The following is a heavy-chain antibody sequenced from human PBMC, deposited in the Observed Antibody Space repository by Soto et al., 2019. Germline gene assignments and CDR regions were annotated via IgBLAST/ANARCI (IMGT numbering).Heavy chain of an antibody. CDR3: ARVDYDFPYGMDV. D-gene: IGHD3-3*01. CDR1: GYTFTSYG. V-gene: IGHV1-18*04. CDR2: ISDYNRNT. J-gene: IGHJ6*04. Sequence: QVQLLQSGAEVKKPGASVKVSCKASGYTFTSYGITWVRQSPEQGLECMGRISDYNRNTNYAQQLQGRVTLTKATSTSTAYMELRSLRSDDTAVYYCARVDYDFPYGMDVWGKGTTVIFS.